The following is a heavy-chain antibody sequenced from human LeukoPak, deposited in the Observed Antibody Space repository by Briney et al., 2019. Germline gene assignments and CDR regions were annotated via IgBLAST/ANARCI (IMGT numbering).Heavy chain of an antibody. D-gene: IGHD1-26*01. CDR1: GYTFTCYE. V-gene: IGHV1-8*01. CDR2: MSPNSGNT. J-gene: IGHJ4*02. Sequence: ASVKVSCKASGYTFTCYEINWVRQAAGQGLEWMGWMSPNSGNTGYAQKFQGRVTMTRNTSISTAYMELSSLRSEDTAVYYCAREGPGYSGFDYWGQGTLVTVSS. CDR3: AREGPGYSGFDY.